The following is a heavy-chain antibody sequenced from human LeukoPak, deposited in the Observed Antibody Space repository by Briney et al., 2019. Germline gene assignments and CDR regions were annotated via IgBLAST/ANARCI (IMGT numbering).Heavy chain of an antibody. CDR1: GGTFSSYA. D-gene: IGHD3-9*01. J-gene: IGHJ5*02. CDR2: IIPIFGTA. Sequence: ASVKVSCKASGGTFSSYAISWVRQAPGQGLEWMGGIIPIFGTANYAQKFQGRVTITADESTSTAYMELSSLRSEDTAVYYCATYYDIFTGYPPNWFDPWGQGTLVTVSS. V-gene: IGHV1-69*13. CDR3: ATYYDIFTGYPPNWFDP.